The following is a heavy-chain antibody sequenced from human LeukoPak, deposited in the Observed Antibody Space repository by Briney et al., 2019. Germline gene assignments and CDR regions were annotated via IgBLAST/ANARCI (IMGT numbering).Heavy chain of an antibody. V-gene: IGHV3-23*01. D-gene: IGHD5-12*01. Sequence: ETLSLTCTVSGGSISSSSYYWGWIRQPPGKGLEWVSGISGSGGSTYYADSVKGRFTISRDNSKNTLYLQMNSLRAEDTAVYYCAKDQTGVAYYFDYWGQGTLVTVSS. J-gene: IGHJ4*02. CDR1: GGSISSSSYY. CDR3: AKDQTGVAYYFDY. CDR2: ISGSGGST.